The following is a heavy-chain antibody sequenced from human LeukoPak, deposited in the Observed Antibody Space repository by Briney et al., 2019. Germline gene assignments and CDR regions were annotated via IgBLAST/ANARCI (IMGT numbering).Heavy chain of an antibody. V-gene: IGHV4-4*02. D-gene: IGHD3-3*01. CDR3: ARLGELRLNWFDP. J-gene: IGHJ5*02. Sequence: SETLSLTCAVSGGSISSSNWWSWVRQPPGKGLEWIGEIYHSGSTNYNPSLKSRVTISVDKSKNQFSLKLSSVTAADTAVYYCARLGELRLNWFDPWGQGTLVTVSS. CDR1: GGSISSSNW. CDR2: IYHSGST.